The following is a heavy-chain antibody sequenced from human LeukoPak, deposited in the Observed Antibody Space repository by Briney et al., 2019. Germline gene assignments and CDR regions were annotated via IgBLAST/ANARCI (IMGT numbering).Heavy chain of an antibody. J-gene: IGHJ4*02. CDR1: GFTFSNYW. CDR3: ARRRCSSTSCFFDY. Sequence: PGGSLRLSCAASGFTFSNYWMSWVRQAPGMGLEWVANIKQDGSEKYYVDSVKGRFTISRDNAKNSLYRQMNSLRAEDTAVFYCARRRCSSTSCFFDYWGQGTLVTVSS. D-gene: IGHD2-2*01. CDR2: IKQDGSEK. V-gene: IGHV3-7*01.